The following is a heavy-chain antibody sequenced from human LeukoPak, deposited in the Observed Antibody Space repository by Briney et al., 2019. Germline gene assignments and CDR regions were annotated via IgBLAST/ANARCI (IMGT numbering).Heavy chain of an antibody. J-gene: IGHJ4*02. CDR1: GFTFSSYG. D-gene: IGHD3-3*01. CDR2: IRYDGSNK. V-gene: IGHV3-30*02. Sequence: GGSLRLSCAASGFTFSSYGMHWVRQAPGKGLEWVAFIRYDGSNKYYADSVKGRFTISRDNSKNTLYLQMNSLRAEDTAVYYCAKEYDFWSGSYVADYWGQGTLVTVSS. CDR3: AKEYDFWSGSYVADY.